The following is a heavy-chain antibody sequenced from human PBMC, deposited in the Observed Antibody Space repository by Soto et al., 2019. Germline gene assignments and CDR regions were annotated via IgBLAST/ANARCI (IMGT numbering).Heavy chain of an antibody. V-gene: IGHV3-72*01. Sequence: PGGSLRLSCAASGFTFSDHYMDWVRQAPGKGLEWVGRTRNKANSYTTEYAASVKGRFTISRDDSKNSLYLQMNSLKTEDTAVYYCAGSAYDTFVPFWGQGTLVTVSS. CDR3: AGSAYDTFVPF. CDR2: TRNKANSYTT. J-gene: IGHJ4*02. CDR1: GFTFSDHY. D-gene: IGHD5-12*01.